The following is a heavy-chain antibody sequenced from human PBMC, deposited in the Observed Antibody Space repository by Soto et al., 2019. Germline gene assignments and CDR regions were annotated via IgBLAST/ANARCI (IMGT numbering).Heavy chain of an antibody. V-gene: IGHV4-34*01. CDR3: AREYSNSEGGMDV. J-gene: IGHJ6*02. D-gene: IGHD4-4*01. Sequence: PSETLSLTCAVYGGSFSGYYWSWIRQPPGKGLEWIGEINHSGSTNYNPSLKRRVTISVDTSKNQFSLKLSSVTAADTAVYYGAREYSNSEGGMDVWGQGTTVTGSS. CDR2: INHSGST. CDR1: GGSFSGYY.